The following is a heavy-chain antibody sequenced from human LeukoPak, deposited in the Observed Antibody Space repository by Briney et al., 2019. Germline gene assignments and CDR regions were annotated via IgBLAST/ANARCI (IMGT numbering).Heavy chain of an antibody. CDR3: ARGEGREDIVVVPAAMFDY. V-gene: IGHV1-69*01. D-gene: IGHD2-2*01. CDR1: GGTFSSYA. J-gene: IGHJ4*02. Sequence: SVKVSCKASGGTFSSYAIIWVRQAPGQGLEWMGGIIPIFGTANYAQKFQGRVTITADESTSTAYMELSSLRSEDTAVYYCARGEGREDIVVVPAAMFDYWGQGTLVTVSS. CDR2: IIPIFGTA.